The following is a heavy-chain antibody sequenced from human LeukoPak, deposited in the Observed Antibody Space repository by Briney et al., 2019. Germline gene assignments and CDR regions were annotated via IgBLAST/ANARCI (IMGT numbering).Heavy chain of an antibody. CDR3: ARARGAGPSATAYDY. Sequence: ASVKVSCKASGYTFTSYDINWVRQAPGQGLEWMGRIIPILGIANYAQKFQGRVTITADKSTSTAYMELSSLRSEDTAVYYCARARGAGPSATAYDYWGQGTLVTVSS. V-gene: IGHV1-69*04. D-gene: IGHD1-14*01. J-gene: IGHJ4*02. CDR1: GYTFTSYD. CDR2: IIPILGIA.